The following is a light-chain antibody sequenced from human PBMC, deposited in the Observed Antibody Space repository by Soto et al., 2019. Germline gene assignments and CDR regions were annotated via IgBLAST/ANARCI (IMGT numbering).Light chain of an antibody. CDR1: QSVSRN. CDR3: QQYGDWPPDT. J-gene: IGKJ2*01. V-gene: IGKV3-15*01. CDR2: DAS. Sequence: EIVMTHSPATLSVSPGERATLSCRASQSVSRNLAWYQQKPGQPPRLLIYDASTRATGVPARFGGSGSGTEFTLTISGLQSEDFAVYYCQQYGDWPPDTFGQGTKV.